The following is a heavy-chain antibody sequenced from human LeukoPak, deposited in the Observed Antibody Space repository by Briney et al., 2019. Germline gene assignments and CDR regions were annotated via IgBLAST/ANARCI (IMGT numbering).Heavy chain of an antibody. CDR3: ARRSGSYYWFDP. CDR2: IYYSGST. Sequence: PSQTLSLTCTVPGGSISSGGYYWSWIRQHPGKGLEWIGYIYYSGSTYYNPSLKSRVTISVDTSKNQFSLKLSSVTAADTAVYYCARRSGSYYWFDPWGQGTLVTVSS. J-gene: IGHJ5*02. V-gene: IGHV4-31*03. D-gene: IGHD1-26*01. CDR1: GGSISSGGYY.